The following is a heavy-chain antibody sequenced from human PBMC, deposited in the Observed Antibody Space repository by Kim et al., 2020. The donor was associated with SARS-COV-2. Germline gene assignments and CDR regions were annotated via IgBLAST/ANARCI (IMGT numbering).Heavy chain of an antibody. V-gene: IGHV4-39*01. D-gene: IGHD6-19*01. Sequence: SETLSLTCTVSGGSISSNYCYWIWMRQRPGKELVWIVTAYYIGNTYYNPSLKSRVPISVDTSNNPFSLNLGSVTAADTAVDYCATPQRFTRGWCGAVYY. CDR3: ATPQRFTRGWCGAVYY. CDR2: AYYIGNT. CDR1: GGSISSNYCY. J-gene: IGHJ6*01.